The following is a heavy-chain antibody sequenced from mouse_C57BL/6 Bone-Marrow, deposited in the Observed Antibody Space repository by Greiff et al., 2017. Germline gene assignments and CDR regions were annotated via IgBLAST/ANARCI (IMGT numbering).Heavy chain of an antibody. CDR1: GFNIKDYY. CDR3: ARKPPHGYWYFDV. Sequence: VQLQQSGAELVKPGASVKLSCTASGFNIKDYYMHWVKQRTEQGLEWIGRIDPEGGETKYAPKFQGKATITSATSSNPAYLQVSSLTSEDTAVYYWARKPPHGYWYFDVWGTGTTVTVAS. V-gene: IGHV14-2*01. CDR2: IDPEGGET. J-gene: IGHJ1*03. D-gene: IGHD6-1*01.